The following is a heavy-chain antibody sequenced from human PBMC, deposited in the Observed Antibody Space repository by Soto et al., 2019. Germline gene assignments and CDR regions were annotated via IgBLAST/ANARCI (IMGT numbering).Heavy chain of an antibody. Sequence: SETLSLTCAVSGGSISSGGYSWIWIRQPPGKGLEWIGYIYYSGSTNYNPSLKSRVTISVDTSKNQFSLKLSSVTAADTAVYYCARIYGSAAGDFWGQGTLVTSPQ. V-gene: IGHV4-61*08. CDR1: GGSISSGGYS. J-gene: IGHJ4*02. D-gene: IGHD6-13*01. CDR3: ARIYGSAAGDF. CDR2: IYYSGST.